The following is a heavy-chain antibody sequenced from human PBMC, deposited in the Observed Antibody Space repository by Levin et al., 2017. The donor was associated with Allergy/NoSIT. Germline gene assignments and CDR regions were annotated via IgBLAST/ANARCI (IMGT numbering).Heavy chain of an antibody. CDR3: ARDNWGFDY. CDR1: GFTFSSYS. Sequence: GESLKISCAASGFTFSSYSMNWVRQAPGKGLEWVSYISRSSSTSTIYYADSVKGRFTISRDNAKNSLYLQMNSLGDEDTAVYYCARDNWGFDYWGQGTLVTVAS. CDR2: ISRSSSTSTI. D-gene: IGHD7-27*01. V-gene: IGHV3-48*02. J-gene: IGHJ4*02.